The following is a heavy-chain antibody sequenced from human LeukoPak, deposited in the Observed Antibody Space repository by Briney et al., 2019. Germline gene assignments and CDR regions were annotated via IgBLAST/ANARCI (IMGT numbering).Heavy chain of an antibody. CDR1: GFTFDDYA. V-gene: IGHV3-9*01. D-gene: IGHD2-21*02. Sequence: GGSLRLSCAASGFTFDDYAMHWVRQAPGKGLEWVSGISWNSGSIGYADSVKGRFTISRDNAKNSLYLQMNSLRAEDTAVYYCARDGSRGNLVTAPDFWGQGTLVTVSS. CDR3: ARDGSRGNLVTAPDF. J-gene: IGHJ4*02. CDR2: ISWNSGSI.